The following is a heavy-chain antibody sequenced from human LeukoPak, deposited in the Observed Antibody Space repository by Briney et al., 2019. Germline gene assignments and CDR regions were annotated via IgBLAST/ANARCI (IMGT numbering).Heavy chain of an antibody. J-gene: IGHJ4*02. CDR1: GGSISSYY. CDR2: IYDSDSA. D-gene: IGHD2-8*02. CDR3: ARAGTAVSYFGY. V-gene: IGHV4-59*01. Sequence: SETLSLTCTVSGGSISSYYWNWIRQPPGKGLEWIGYIYDSDSANYNPSLKSRVTISLDTSKNQLSLKLNSVSAADTAVYYCARAGTAVSYFGYWGQGTLVTVSS.